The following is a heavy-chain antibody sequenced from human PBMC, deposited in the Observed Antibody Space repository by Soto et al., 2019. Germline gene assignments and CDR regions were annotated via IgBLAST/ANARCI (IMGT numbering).Heavy chain of an antibody. J-gene: IGHJ5*02. CDR3: AAGDSSSWYWFDP. Sequence: SVKVSCKASGYTFTGYAMHWVRQARGQSLEWIGWINAGSGNTKYAQKFQGRVTITRDMSTSTAYMELSSLRSEDTAVYYCAAGDSSSWYWFDPWGQGTLVTVSS. D-gene: IGHD6-13*01. CDR2: INAGSGNT. CDR1: GYTFTGYA. V-gene: IGHV1-58*02.